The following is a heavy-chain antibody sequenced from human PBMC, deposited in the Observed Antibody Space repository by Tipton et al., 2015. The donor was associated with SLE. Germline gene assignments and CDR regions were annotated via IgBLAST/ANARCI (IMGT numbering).Heavy chain of an antibody. Sequence: LRLSCAVYGGSFSGYYWSWIRQPPGKGLEWIGEINHSGSTNYNPSLKSRVTMSVDTSKNQFSLKLSSVTAADTAVYYCARDLGSSGSFDYWGQGTLVTASS. CDR2: INHSGST. J-gene: IGHJ4*02. V-gene: IGHV4-34*01. CDR3: ARDLGSSGSFDY. D-gene: IGHD6-13*01. CDR1: GGSFSGYY.